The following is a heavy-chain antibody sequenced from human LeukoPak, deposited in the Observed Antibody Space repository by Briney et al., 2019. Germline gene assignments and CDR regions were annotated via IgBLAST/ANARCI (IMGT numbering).Heavy chain of an antibody. CDR2: IKHSGST. Sequence: SETLSLTCAVYGGSFSDYYWSWIRQPPGKGLEWIGEIKHSGSTNYNPSLKSRVTISVDTSKNQFSLKLNSVTAADTAVYYCASATAAEYFQHWGQGTPVTVS. D-gene: IGHD2-15*01. CDR3: ASATAAEYFQH. CDR1: GGSFSDYY. J-gene: IGHJ1*01. V-gene: IGHV4-34*01.